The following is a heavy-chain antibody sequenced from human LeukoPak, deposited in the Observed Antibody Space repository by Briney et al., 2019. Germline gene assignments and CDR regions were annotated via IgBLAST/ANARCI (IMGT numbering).Heavy chain of an antibody. Sequence: PGGSLRLSCAASGFAFSSYAMSWVRQAPGKGLEWVSVICSSGGSTYYGDSVKGRFTISGDNSKNTLYLQMDSLRAEDTAIYYCAKGDRASCYTPMDVWGKGTTVTVSS. CDR2: ICSSGGST. D-gene: IGHD2-2*02. CDR3: AKGDRASCYTPMDV. CDR1: GFAFSSYA. V-gene: IGHV3-23*01. J-gene: IGHJ6*04.